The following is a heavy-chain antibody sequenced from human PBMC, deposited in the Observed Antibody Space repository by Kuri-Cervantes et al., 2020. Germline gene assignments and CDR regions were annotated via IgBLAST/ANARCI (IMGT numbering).Heavy chain of an antibody. CDR3: AKDFSGSGRGWFDP. Sequence: GGSLRLSCAASGFPSSSYAMHWVRQAPGKGLEWVSGISGSGGTTYYVDSVRGRFTISRDNSKNTLYLQMNNLRAEDTAMFYCAKDFSGSGRGWFDPWGEGTLVTVSS. CDR2: ISGSGGTT. V-gene: IGHV3-23*01. D-gene: IGHD3-10*01. J-gene: IGHJ5*02. CDR1: GFPSSSYA.